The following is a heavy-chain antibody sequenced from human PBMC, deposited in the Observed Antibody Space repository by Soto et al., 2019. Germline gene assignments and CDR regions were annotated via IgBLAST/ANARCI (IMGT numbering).Heavy chain of an antibody. CDR3: ARGSSIAGRYAAMDV. J-gene: IGHJ6*02. Sequence: QVQLQESGPGLVKPSQTLSLTCTVSGASISSGGYYWTWIRQHPGKGLEWIGYNYYSGITYYNPSLQSRVTISLDTSKNQFSLKLSSVTAADTAVYYWARGSSIAGRYAAMDVWGQGTTVTVSS. CDR1: GASISSGGYY. CDR2: NYYSGIT. V-gene: IGHV4-31*03. D-gene: IGHD6-6*01.